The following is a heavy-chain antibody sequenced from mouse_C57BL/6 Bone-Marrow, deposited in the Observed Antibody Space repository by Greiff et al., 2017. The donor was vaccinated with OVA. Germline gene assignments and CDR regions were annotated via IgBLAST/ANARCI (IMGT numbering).Heavy chain of an antibody. CDR3: ASYALYYMFAY. CDR1: GYTFTSYW. D-gene: IGHD2-1*01. CDR2: IHPSDSDT. J-gene: IGHJ3*01. V-gene: IGHV1-74*01. Sequence: QVQLQQPGAELVKPGASVKESCKASGYTFTSYWMHWVKQRPGQGLEWIGRIHPSDSDTNYNQKFKGKATLTVDKSSSTAYMQLSSLTSEDSAVYYCASYALYYMFAYWGQGTLVTVSA.